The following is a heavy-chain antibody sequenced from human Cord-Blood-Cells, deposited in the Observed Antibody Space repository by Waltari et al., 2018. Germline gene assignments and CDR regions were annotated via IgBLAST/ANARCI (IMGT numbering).Heavy chain of an antibody. Sequence: QVQLQESGPGLVKPSQTLSLTCTVSGGPISSGSYYWSWIRQPAGKGLEWIGYIYTSGSTNYNPSLKSRVTISVDTSKNQFSLKLSSVTAADTAVYYCARALEVDSSGYYGYWGQGTLVTVSS. J-gene: IGHJ4*02. V-gene: IGHV4-61*09. CDR1: GGPISSGSYY. CDR2: IYTSGST. D-gene: IGHD3-22*01. CDR3: ARALEVDSSGYYGY.